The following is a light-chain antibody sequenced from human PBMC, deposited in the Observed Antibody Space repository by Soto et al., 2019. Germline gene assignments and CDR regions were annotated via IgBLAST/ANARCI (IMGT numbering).Light chain of an antibody. V-gene: IGKV1-5*01. CDR1: QSILTW. CDR3: QPYNSYSET. CDR2: DAS. J-gene: IGKJ1*01. Sequence: IQMTQSPSTLSACVRDRVTITCRASQSILTWLAWYQQKPGKAPKIMIYDASNLQSGVPSRFRGSGSGTEFTLTISSLKPDDFATYYCQPYNSYSETFGQGTKVDIK.